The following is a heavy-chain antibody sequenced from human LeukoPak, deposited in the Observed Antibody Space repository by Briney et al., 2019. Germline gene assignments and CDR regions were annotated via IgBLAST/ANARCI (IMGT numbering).Heavy chain of an antibody. CDR3: ARDLDSYYDCVWGSYRTPYYYHYMDV. CDR1: GYTFTGYY. V-gene: IGHV1-2*06. CDR2: INPNSGGT. D-gene: IGHD3-16*02. J-gene: IGHJ6*03. Sequence: GASVKVSXKASGYTFTGYYMHWVRQAPGQGLEWMGRINPNSGGTNYAQKFQGRVTMTRDTSISTVYMELSRLRSDDTAVYYCARDLDSYYDCVWGSYRTPYYYHYMDVWGKGTTVTVSS.